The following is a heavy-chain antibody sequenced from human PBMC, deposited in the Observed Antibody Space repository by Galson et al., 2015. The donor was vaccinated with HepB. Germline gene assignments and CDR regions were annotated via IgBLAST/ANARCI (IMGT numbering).Heavy chain of an antibody. Sequence: SLRLSCAASGFTFSSYAMHWVRQAPGKGLEWVAVISYDGSNKYYADSVKGRFTISRDNSKNTLYLQMNSLRAEDTAVYYCAREKYCTNGVCSRFDYWGQGTLFTASS. CDR3: AREKYCTNGVCSRFDY. V-gene: IGHV3-30-3*01. D-gene: IGHD2-8*01. J-gene: IGHJ4*02. CDR2: ISYDGSNK. CDR1: GFTFSSYA.